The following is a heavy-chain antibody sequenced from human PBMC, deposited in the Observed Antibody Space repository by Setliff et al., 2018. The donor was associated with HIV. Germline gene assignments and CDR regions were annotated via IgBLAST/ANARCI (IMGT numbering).Heavy chain of an antibody. J-gene: IGHJ4*02. CDR1: GFTFSSYG. CDR2: IWYDGSNK. D-gene: IGHD6-19*01. Sequence: GSLRLSCAASGFTFSSYGMHWVRQAPGKGLEWVAVIWYDGSNKFYADSMKGRFTISRDNSKNTLYLQMNSLRAEDTAVYYCARDPRYSSGWYGSIYWGQGTLVTVSS. CDR3: ARDPRYSSGWYGSIY. V-gene: IGHV3-30*19.